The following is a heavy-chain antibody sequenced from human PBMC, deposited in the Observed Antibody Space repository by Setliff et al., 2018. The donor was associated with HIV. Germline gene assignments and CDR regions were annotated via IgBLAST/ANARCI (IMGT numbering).Heavy chain of an antibody. V-gene: IGHV1-18*04. CDR2: ISAYNGNT. CDR3: ARFLPGYSSSWYFGYSYYGMDV. Sequence: ASVKVSCKASGYTFTAYFMHWVRQAPGQGLEWMGWISAYNGNTNYAQKFQGRVTMTTDTSTSTAYMEMRSLRSDDTAVYYCARFLPGYSSSWYFGYSYYGMDVWGQGTTVTVSS. CDR1: GYTFTAYF. D-gene: IGHD6-13*01. J-gene: IGHJ6*02.